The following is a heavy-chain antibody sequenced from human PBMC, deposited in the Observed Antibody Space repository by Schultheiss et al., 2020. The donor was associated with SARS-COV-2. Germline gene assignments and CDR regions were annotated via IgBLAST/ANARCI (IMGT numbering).Heavy chain of an antibody. CDR2: IGGSGGST. CDR3: AKDPNYDFWSGYPNFDY. Sequence: GESLKISCAASGFTFNTYAMTWVRQAPGKGLEWVSSIGGSGGSTYYADSVKGRFTISKDNSKNTLYLQMNSLRAEDTAVYYCAKDPNYDFWSGYPNFDYWGQGTLVTVSS. V-gene: IGHV3-23*01. D-gene: IGHD3-3*01. J-gene: IGHJ4*02. CDR1: GFTFNTYA.